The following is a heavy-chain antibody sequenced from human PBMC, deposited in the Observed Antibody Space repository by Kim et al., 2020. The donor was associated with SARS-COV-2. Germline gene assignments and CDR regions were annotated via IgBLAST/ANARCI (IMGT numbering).Heavy chain of an antibody. V-gene: IGHV3-30*01. D-gene: IGHD6-13*01. Sequence: SVKGRSTISRDNSKNTLDLQMNSLRAEDTAGYYCARAAQQQVVHGNWFDPWGQGTLVTVSS. J-gene: IGHJ5*02. CDR3: ARAAQQQVVHGNWFDP.